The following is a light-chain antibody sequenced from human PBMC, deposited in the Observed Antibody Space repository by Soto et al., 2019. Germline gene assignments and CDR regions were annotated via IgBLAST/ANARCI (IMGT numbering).Light chain of an antibody. Sequence: QSALTQPASVSGSPGQSITISCTGTSSDVGSYNLVSWYQQYPGKAPKLMIYEVSKRPSGVSNRFSGSKSGNTASLTISGLQAEDEVDYYCCSYAGRSTPYVFGTGTKVTVL. V-gene: IGLV2-23*02. CDR3: CSYAGRSTPYV. J-gene: IGLJ1*01. CDR2: EVS. CDR1: SSDVGSYNL.